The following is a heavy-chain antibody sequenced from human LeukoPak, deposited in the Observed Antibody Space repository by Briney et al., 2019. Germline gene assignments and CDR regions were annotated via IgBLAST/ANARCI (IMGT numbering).Heavy chain of an antibody. J-gene: IGHJ3*02. Sequence: GGSLRLSCAASGFTFSSYAMHWVRQAPGKGLEWVAVISYDGSNKYYADSVKGRFTISRDNAKNSLYLQMNSLRAEDTAVYYCARIAPRYSGSLVDDDAFDIWGQGTMVTVSS. CDR2: ISYDGSNK. CDR3: ARIAPRYSGSLVDDDAFDI. D-gene: IGHD1-26*01. V-gene: IGHV3-30-3*01. CDR1: GFTFSSYA.